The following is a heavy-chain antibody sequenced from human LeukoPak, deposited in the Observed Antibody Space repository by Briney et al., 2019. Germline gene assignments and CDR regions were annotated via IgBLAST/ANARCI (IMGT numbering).Heavy chain of an antibody. V-gene: IGHV3-23*01. CDR2: ISGSGGST. Sequence: GGSLRLSCAASGFTFSSYAMSWVRQAPGKGLEWVSAISGSGGSTYYADSVKGRFTISRDNSKNTLYLQMNSLRAEDTAVYYCAKDRSITMIVVVIRDFGYWGQGTLVTVSS. CDR1: GFTFSSYA. CDR3: AKDRSITMIVVVIRDFGY. D-gene: IGHD3-22*01. J-gene: IGHJ4*02.